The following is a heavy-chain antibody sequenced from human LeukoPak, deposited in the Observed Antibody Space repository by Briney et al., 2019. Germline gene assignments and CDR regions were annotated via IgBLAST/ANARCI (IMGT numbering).Heavy chain of an antibody. D-gene: IGHD6-19*01. CDR2: MNPNSGNT. Sequence: ASVKVSCKASGYTFTSYDINWVRQATGQGLEWMGWMNPNSGNTGYAQKFQGRATMTRNTSISTAYMELSSLRSEDTAVYYCARVYSSGWYYHYYYYMDVWGKGTTVTVSS. J-gene: IGHJ6*03. CDR3: ARVYSSGWYYHYYYYMDV. CDR1: GYTFTSYD. V-gene: IGHV1-8*01.